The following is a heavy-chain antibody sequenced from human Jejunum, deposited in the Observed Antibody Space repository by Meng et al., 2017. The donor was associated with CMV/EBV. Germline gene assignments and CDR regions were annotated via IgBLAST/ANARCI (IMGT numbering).Heavy chain of an antibody. CDR3: VRDAGRRDGYNYLGYFDY. CDR1: IFSYSW. D-gene: IGHD5-24*01. J-gene: IGHJ4*02. CDR2: IHADGSSP. Sequence: IFSYSWMPWVRHVPGKGLVWVSPIHADGSSPTYADSVKGRFTLSRDNAKNTLYLQMDSLRADDTAVYYCVRDAGRRDGYNYLGYFDYWGQGTLVTVSS. V-gene: IGHV3-74*01.